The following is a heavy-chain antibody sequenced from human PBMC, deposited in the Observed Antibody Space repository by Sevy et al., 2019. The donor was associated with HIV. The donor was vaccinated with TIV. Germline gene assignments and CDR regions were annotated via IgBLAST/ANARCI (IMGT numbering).Heavy chain of an antibody. J-gene: IGHJ4*02. CDR3: TTDLCTNGVCLLFDY. D-gene: IGHD2-8*01. Sequence: GGSLRLSCAASGFTFSNAWMNWVRQAPGKGLEWVGRIKSKTDGGTTDYAAPMKGRFTISSDESKNSLYLQMNSLNTEDTAVYYCTTDLCTNGVCLLFDYWGQGTLVTVSS. V-gene: IGHV3-15*07. CDR1: GFTFSNAW. CDR2: IKSKTDGGTT.